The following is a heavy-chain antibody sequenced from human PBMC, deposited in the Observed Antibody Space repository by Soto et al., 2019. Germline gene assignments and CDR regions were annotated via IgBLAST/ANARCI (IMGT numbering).Heavy chain of an antibody. D-gene: IGHD1-26*01. Sequence: GGSLRLSCAASGFTFSGYSMNWVRQAPGKGLEWVSSISSSGSYIYYADSVKGRFTISRDNAKNSLDLQMNSLRAEDTAVYYCARDYSVATNPYYFDYWGLGTLVTVSS. CDR2: ISSSGSYI. V-gene: IGHV3-21*01. J-gene: IGHJ4*02. CDR3: ARDYSVATNPYYFDY. CDR1: GFTFSGYS.